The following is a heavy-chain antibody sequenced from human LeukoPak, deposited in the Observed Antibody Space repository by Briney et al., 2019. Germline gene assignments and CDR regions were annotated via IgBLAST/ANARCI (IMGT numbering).Heavy chain of an antibody. CDR2: TSAYNGHT. CDR1: GYTFTSYG. CDR3: ARAPIAGPTRVDF. D-gene: IGHD1-26*01. V-gene: IGHV1-18*01. Sequence: ASVKVSCKASGYTFTSYGFSWVRQAPGQGLEWMGWTSAYNGHTNYAQKFQGRVTMTTDTSTSTAYMELRSLRSDDTAMYYCARAPIAGPTRVDFWGQGTLVTVSS. J-gene: IGHJ4*02.